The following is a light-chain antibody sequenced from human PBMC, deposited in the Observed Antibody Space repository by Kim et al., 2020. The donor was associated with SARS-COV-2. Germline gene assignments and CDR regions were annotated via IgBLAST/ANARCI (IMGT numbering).Light chain of an antibody. CDR1: SLRSYY. CDR3: SSRDSNGYVL. Sequence: SSELTQDPAVSVALGQTVRITCQGDSLRSYYASWYQQKPGQAPIVVISGKNNRPSWIPDRFSGSSSGNTASLTITGAQAEDEADYCCSSRDSNGYVLFGGVTKLTVL. CDR2: GKN. J-gene: IGLJ2*01. V-gene: IGLV3-19*01.